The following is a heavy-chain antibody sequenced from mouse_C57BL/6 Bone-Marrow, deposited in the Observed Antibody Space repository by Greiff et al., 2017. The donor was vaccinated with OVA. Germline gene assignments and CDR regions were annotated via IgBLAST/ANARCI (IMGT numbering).Heavy chain of an antibody. CDR2: IDPETGGT. V-gene: IGHV1-15*01. CDR1: GYTFTDYE. J-gene: IGHJ2*01. CDR3: TPIYEDYDKDD. D-gene: IGHD2-4*01. Sequence: QVQLQQSGAELVRPGASVTLSCKASGYTFTDYEMHWVKQTPVHGLEWIGAIDPETGGTAYNQKFKGKAILTADKSSSTAYMELRSLTSEDSAVYYSTPIYEDYDKDDWGQGTTLTVSS.